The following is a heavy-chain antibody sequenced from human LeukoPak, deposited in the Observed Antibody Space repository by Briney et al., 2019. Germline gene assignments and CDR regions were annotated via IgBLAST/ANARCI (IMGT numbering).Heavy chain of an antibody. CDR1: GYTFTGCY. D-gene: IGHD1-26*01. CDR3: ARALGYSGSYFDAFDI. CDR2: INPNSGGT. V-gene: IGHV1-2*02. Sequence: ASVKVSCKASGYTFTGCYMHWVRQAPGQGLEWMGWINPNSGGTNYAQKFQGRVTMTRDTSISTAYMELSRLRSDDTAVYYCARALGYSGSYFDAFDIWGQGTMVTVSS. J-gene: IGHJ3*02.